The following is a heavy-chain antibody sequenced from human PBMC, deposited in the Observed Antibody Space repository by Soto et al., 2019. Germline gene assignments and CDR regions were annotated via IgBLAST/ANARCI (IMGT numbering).Heavy chain of an antibody. CDR2: IIPIFGTA. Sequence: SVKVSCKASGGTFSSYAISWVRQAPGQGLEWMGGIIPIFGTANFAQKFQGRVTITADESTSTAYMELSSLRSEDTAVYYCARDNLVVVPAAKSTYYYYYGMDVWGQGTTVTVSS. CDR1: GGTFSSYA. J-gene: IGHJ6*02. D-gene: IGHD2-2*01. CDR3: ARDNLVVVPAAKSTYYYYYGMDV. V-gene: IGHV1-69*13.